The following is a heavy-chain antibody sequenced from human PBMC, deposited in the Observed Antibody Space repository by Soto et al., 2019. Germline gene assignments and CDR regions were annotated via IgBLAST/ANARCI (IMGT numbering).Heavy chain of an antibody. CDR3: ARDASILRFLEWSYYYYGMDV. V-gene: IGHV3-21*01. CDR2: ISGTSSYK. Sequence: GGSLRLSCAASGFTFSSYSMNWVRQAPGKGLEWVSSISGTSSYKYYADSVKGRFTISRDNAKNSLYLQMNSLRAEDTAVYYCARDASILRFLEWSYYYYGMDVWGQGTTVTVSS. J-gene: IGHJ6*02. CDR1: GFTFSSYS. D-gene: IGHD3-3*01.